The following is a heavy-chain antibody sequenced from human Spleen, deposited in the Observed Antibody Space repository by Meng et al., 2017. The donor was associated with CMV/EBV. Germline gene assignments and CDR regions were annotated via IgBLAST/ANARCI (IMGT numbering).Heavy chain of an antibody. CDR3: ATGSGTFSPDY. J-gene: IGHJ4*02. CDR2: INPNSGGT. Sequence: SCKASEYTFPTYYIHWVRQAPGQGLEWMGWINPNSGGTNYAQDFQGRVTMTRDTSISAAYMELTRLTSDDTALYYCATGSGTFSPDYWGQGTLVTVSS. CDR1: EYTFPTYY. D-gene: IGHD1-26*01. V-gene: IGHV1-2*02.